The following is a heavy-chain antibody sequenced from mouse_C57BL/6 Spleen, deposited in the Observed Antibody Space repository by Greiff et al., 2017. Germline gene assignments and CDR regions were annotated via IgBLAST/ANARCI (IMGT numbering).Heavy chain of an antibody. CDR2: INPYNGGT. V-gene: IGHV1-19*01. CDR1: GYTFTDYY. J-gene: IGHJ2*01. D-gene: IGHD2-1*01. Sequence: VQLQQSGPVLVKPGASVKMSCKASGYTFTDYYMNWVKQSHGKSLEWIGVINPYNGGTSYNQKFKGKATLTVDKSSSTAYMELNSLTSEDSAVYYCASGGNRYYFDYGGQGTTLTVSS. CDR3: ASGGNRYYFDY.